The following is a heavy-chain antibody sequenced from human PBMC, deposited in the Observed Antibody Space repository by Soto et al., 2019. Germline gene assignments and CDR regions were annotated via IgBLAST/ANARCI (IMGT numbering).Heavy chain of an antibody. CDR2: ISGSGGST. J-gene: IGHJ4*02. D-gene: IGHD5-18*01. V-gene: IGHV3-23*01. CDR3: VKGEGRSHSYGLFDY. Sequence: EVQLLESGGGLVQPGGSLRLSCAASGFTFSSYAMNWVRQAPGKGLEWVSAISGSGGSTYYADSVKGRFTISRDNSKNTLYLQVNSLRAEDTAVYYCVKGEGRSHSYGLFDYWGQGSLGTVSS. CDR1: GFTFSSYA.